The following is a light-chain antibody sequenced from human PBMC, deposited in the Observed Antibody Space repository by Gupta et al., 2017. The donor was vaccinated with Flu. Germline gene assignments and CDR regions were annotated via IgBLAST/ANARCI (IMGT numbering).Light chain of an antibody. CDR1: SSDIGVYDY. V-gene: IGLV2-14*01. Sequence: QSALTQPASVSGSPGQSINISCTGSSSDIGVYDYVSWYQQHPGKAPKLLIFEVYNRPSGVSNRFSGSKSGNTASLTISGPQADDEADYYCYSYTTSNTLLFGGGTTLTVL. CDR3: YSYTTSNTLL. J-gene: IGLJ2*01. CDR2: EVY.